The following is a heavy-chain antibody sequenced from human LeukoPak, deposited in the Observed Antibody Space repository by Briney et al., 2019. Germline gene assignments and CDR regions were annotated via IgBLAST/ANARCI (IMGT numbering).Heavy chain of an antibody. CDR3: ARENQFSTGWTPPGY. J-gene: IGHJ4*02. CDR2: IGSSSSGTPI. V-gene: IGHV3-11*01. D-gene: IGHD6-19*01. CDR1: GSSVSDYY. Sequence: GGSLRLSCAASGSSVSDYYMTWIRQAPGKGLEWVSYIGSSSSGTPIYYPDSVRGRFTISRDTAKNSLYLQMNSLTAEDTAIYYCARENQFSTGWTPPGYWGQGTLVTVSS.